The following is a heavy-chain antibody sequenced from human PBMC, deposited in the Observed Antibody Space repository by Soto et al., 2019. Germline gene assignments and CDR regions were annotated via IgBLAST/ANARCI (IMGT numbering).Heavy chain of an antibody. V-gene: IGHV5-51*01. CDR1: GYTCTTYW. CDR2: FYPGDSNI. D-gene: IGHD2-15*01. CDR3: TRSRGYCSANSCLDFDY. Sequence: GESLKISCRGSGYTCTTYWIGWVRQMPGRGLEWMGMFYPGDSNIKYSPSFQGQVTISADKSISTAYLQWSSLKASDTAMYYCTRSRGYCSANSCLDFDYWGQGTLVTVSS. J-gene: IGHJ4*02.